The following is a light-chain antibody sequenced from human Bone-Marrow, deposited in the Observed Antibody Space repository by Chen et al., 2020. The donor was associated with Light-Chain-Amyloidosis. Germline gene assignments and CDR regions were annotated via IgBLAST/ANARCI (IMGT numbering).Light chain of an antibody. CDR1: QSVLYSSTNQNY. V-gene: IGKV4-1*01. Sequence: DIVMTQSPDSLAVSLGERATINCKSSQSVLYSSTNQNYLAWYQQKPGQPPKLLLYWASTRGPGVPHRFSGSGSGTDFTLTISSLQTADVAVYYCQQYYSTPRTFGQGTKVEIK. J-gene: IGKJ1*01. CDR3: QQYYSTPRT. CDR2: WAS.